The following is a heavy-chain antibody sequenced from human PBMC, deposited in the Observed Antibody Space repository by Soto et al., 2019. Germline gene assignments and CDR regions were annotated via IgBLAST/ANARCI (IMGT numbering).Heavy chain of an antibody. CDR1: GFTVSSNY. J-gene: IGHJ4*02. Sequence: GGSLRLSCAASGFTVSSNYMSWVRQAPGKGLEWVSVIYSGGSTYYADSVKGRFTISRDNSKNTLYLQMNSLRAEDTAVYYCARGARDIKGTYYFDYWGQGTLVTVSS. V-gene: IGHV3-66*01. CDR2: IYSGGST. D-gene: IGHD3-10*01. CDR3: ARGARDIKGTYYFDY.